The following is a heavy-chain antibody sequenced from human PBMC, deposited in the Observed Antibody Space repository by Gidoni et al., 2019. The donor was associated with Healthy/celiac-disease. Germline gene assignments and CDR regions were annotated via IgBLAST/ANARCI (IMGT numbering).Heavy chain of an antibody. J-gene: IGHJ5*02. D-gene: IGHD3-10*02. CDR3: ATMQITMFPRNWFDP. V-gene: IGHV4-31*02. Sequence: STYYNPSLKSRVTISVDTSKNQFSLKLSSVTAADTAVYYCATMQITMFPRNWFDPWGQGTLVTVSS. CDR2: ST.